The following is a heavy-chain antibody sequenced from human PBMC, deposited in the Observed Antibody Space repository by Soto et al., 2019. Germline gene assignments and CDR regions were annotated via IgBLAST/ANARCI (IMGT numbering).Heavy chain of an antibody. D-gene: IGHD3-16*02. CDR1: GYTFTSYD. V-gene: IGHV1-8*01. Sequence: QVQLVQSGAEVKKPGASVKVSCKASGYTFTSYDINWVRQATGQGLEWMGWMNPNSGNTGYAQKFQGRVTMTRNTSISTAYMELSRLRSEDTAVYYCASRGGGVIDAHYFYMDVWGKGTTVTVSS. CDR3: ASRGGGVIDAHYFYMDV. J-gene: IGHJ6*03. CDR2: MNPNSGNT.